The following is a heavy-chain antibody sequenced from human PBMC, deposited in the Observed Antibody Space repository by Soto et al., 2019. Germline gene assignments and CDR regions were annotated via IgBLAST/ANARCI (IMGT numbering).Heavy chain of an antibody. CDR1: GFTFSSYG. J-gene: IGHJ6*02. D-gene: IGHD3-10*01. CDR3: AKESYYGSGSLYGMDV. V-gene: IGHV3-30*18. Sequence: QVQLVESGGGVVQPGRSLRLSCAASGFTFSSYGMHWVRQAPGKGLEWVAVISYDGSNKYYADSVKGRFTISRDNSKNTLYLQMNSLRAEDTAVYYCAKESYYGSGSLYGMDVWGQGTTVTVSS. CDR2: ISYDGSNK.